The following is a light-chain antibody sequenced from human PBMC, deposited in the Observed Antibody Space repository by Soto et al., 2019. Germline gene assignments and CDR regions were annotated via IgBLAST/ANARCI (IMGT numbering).Light chain of an antibody. CDR3: AAWDDSLSSHVV. CDR2: RND. V-gene: IGLV1-47*01. CDR1: RSNIGSNY. Sequence: QSVLTQPPSASGTPGQRVTISCSGSRSNIGSNYVYWYQQVPGTAPKLLIYRNDQRPSGVPDRFSGSKSGTSASLAISGLRSEDAADYYCAAWDDSLSSHVVFGGGTKLTVL. J-gene: IGLJ2*01.